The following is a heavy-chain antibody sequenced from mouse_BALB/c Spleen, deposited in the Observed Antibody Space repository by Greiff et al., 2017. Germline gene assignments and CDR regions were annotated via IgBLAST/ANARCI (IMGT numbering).Heavy chain of an antibody. D-gene: IGHD2-4*01. CDR3: ARGGMITLFDY. Sequence: VQLQQPGAELVMPGASVKMSCKASGYTFTDYWMHWVKQRPGQGLEWIGAIDTSDSYTSYNQKFKGKATLTVDESSSTAYMQLSSLTSEDSAVYYCARGGMITLFDYWGQGTTLTVSS. CDR1: GYTFTDYW. CDR2: IDTSDSYT. V-gene: IGHV1-69*01. J-gene: IGHJ2*01.